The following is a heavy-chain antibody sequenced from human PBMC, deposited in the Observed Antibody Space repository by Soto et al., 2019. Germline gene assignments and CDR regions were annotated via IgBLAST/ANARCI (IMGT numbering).Heavy chain of an antibody. D-gene: IGHD6-19*01. V-gene: IGHV3-23*01. Sequence: GGSLRLSCAASGFTFSSYAMSWVRQAPGKGLEWVSAISGSGGSTYYADSVRGRFTISRDNSKNTLYLQMNSLRAEDTAVYYCAKGGGIAVAEYFQHWGQGTLVTVSS. CDR2: ISGSGGST. CDR1: GFTFSSYA. CDR3: AKGGGIAVAEYFQH. J-gene: IGHJ1*01.